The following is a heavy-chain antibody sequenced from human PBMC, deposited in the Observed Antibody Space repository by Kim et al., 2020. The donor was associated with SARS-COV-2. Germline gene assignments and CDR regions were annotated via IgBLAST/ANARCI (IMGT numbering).Heavy chain of an antibody. J-gene: IGHJ4*02. Sequence: SETLSLTCTVSGGSVSSGSYYWSWIRQPPGKGLEWIGYIYYSGSTNYNPSLKSRVTISVDTSKNQFSLKLSSVTAADTAVYYCARGRLDDFWSGFDYWGQGTLVTVSS. CDR2: IYYSGST. CDR1: GGSVSSGSYY. V-gene: IGHV4-61*01. CDR3: ARGRLDDFWSGFDY. D-gene: IGHD3-3*01.